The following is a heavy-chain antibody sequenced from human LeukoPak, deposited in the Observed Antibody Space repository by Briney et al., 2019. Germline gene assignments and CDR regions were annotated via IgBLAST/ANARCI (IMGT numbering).Heavy chain of an antibody. J-gene: IGHJ5*02. D-gene: IGHD2-15*01. CDR3: ARDIGYCSGGSCRYWFDP. Sequence: ASVKVSCKASGYTFTSYGISWVRQAPGQGLEWMGWISSYNGNTNYAQKVQGRVTMTTDTSTSTVYMELRSLRSDDTAVYYCARDIGYCSGGSCRYWFDPWGQGTLVTVSS. CDR1: GYTFTSYG. V-gene: IGHV1-18*01. CDR2: ISSYNGNT.